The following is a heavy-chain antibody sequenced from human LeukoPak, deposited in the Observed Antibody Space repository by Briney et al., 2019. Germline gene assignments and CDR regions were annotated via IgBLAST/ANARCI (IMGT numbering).Heavy chain of an antibody. V-gene: IGHV1-2*02. Sequence: ASVKVSCKASGYTFTGYYMHWVRQAPGQGFEWMGGINPNSGGTNYAQKFQGRVTMTRDTSISTAHMELSRLRSDDTAVYYCARANPLYCSSTTCLFDYWGQGTLVTVSS. CDR2: INPNSGGT. CDR3: ARANPLYCSSTTCLFDY. J-gene: IGHJ4*02. CDR1: GYTFTGYY. D-gene: IGHD2-2*01.